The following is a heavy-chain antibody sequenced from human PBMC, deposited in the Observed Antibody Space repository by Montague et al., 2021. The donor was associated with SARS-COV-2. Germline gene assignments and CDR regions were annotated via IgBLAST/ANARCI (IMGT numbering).Heavy chain of an antibody. D-gene: IGHD6-13*01. J-gene: IGHJ4*02. V-gene: IGHV4-31*02. CDR3: ARDVGWYSSSWFDY. Sequence: IYYSGITYYNPSLKSRVTISVDTSKNQFSLKLSSVTASDTAVYYCARDVGWYSSSWFDYWGQGTLGTVSS. CDR2: IYYSGIT.